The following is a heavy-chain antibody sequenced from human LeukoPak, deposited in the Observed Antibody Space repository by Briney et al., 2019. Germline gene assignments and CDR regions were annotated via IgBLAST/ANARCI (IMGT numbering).Heavy chain of an antibody. V-gene: IGHV4-34*01. CDR2: INHSGST. Sequence: SETLSLTCAVYGGSFSGYYWSWIRQPPGKGLEWIGEINHSGSTNYNPSLKSRVTISVDTSKNQFSLKLSSVTAADTAVYYCARDRSSSSWYPYYFDYWGQGTLVTVSS. D-gene: IGHD6-13*01. J-gene: IGHJ4*02. CDR3: ARDRSSSSWYPYYFDY. CDR1: GGSFSGYY.